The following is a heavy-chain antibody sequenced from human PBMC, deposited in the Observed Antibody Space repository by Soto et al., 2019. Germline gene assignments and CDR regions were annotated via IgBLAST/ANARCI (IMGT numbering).Heavy chain of an antibody. J-gene: IGHJ4*02. CDR1: GLTFTNYA. D-gene: IGHD2-15*01. CDR3: AKSPTGGSCYSSSSH. CDR2: ISGSDDST. V-gene: IGHV3-23*01. Sequence: GGSLRLSCAASGLTFTNYAMHWVRQAPGKGLEWVSAISGSDDSTYYADSVKGRFTISRDNSKNTLYLQMNSLRAEDTAVYYCAKSPTGGSCYSSSSHWGQGTLVTVSS.